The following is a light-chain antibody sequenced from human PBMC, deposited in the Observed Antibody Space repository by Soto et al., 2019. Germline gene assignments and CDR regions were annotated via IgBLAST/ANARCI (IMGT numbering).Light chain of an antibody. V-gene: IGKV3-20*01. CDR1: QSVSSSY. CDR3: QHYVTSLTT. CDR2: DAS. J-gene: IGKJ1*01. Sequence: EIVLTQSPGTLSLSPGERATLSFRASQSVSSSYLAWYQQKPGQAPRVLIYDASNRVKGIPDRFIGSGSGTDFTLTISRLEPEDFAVYYCQHYVTSLTTFGQGTKVDIK.